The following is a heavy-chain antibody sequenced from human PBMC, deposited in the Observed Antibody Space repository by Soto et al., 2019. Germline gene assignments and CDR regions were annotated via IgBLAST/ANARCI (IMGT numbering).Heavy chain of an antibody. V-gene: IGHV3-23*01. CDR1: GFTFSINA. J-gene: IGHJ4*02. D-gene: IGHD3-10*01. CDR2: ISGSGGST. CDR3: AKSHRGVLIDFDY. Sequence: GGSLRLSCAASGFTFSINAMSWVRQAPGKGLEWVSAISGSGGSTYYADSVKGRFTISRDNSKNTLYLQMNSLRVEDTAVYYCAKSHRGVLIDFDYWGQGTLVTVSS.